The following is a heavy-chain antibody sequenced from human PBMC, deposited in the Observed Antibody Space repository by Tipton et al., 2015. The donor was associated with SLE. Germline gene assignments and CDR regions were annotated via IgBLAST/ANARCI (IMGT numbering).Heavy chain of an antibody. J-gene: IGHJ2*01. CDR1: GGSISSGGHY. Sequence: TLSLTCTVPGGSISSGGHYWSWIRQHPGKGLEWIGYIYYSGSTFYNPSLNSRVTISVDTSKNQFSLKLTSVTAADTAVYYCARRDGGGSFDLWGRGSLVTVSS. V-gene: IGHV4-31*03. CDR2: IYYSGST. D-gene: IGHD3-16*01. CDR3: ARRDGGGSFDL.